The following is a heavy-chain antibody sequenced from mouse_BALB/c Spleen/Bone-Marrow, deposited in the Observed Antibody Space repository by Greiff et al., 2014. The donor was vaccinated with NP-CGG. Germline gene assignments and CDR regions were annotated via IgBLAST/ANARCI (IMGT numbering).Heavy chain of an antibody. CDR2: INPSNGGT. V-gene: IGHV1S81*02. J-gene: IGHJ2*01. Sequence: QVQLQQPGAVLVKPGTSVKLSCKASGYTFTSYYIYWVKQRPGQGLKWIGEINPSNGGTNFNEKFKSKATLTVDKSSSTAYMQLSSLTSEDSAVYYCTRLSVLRGYFDYWGQGTTLTVSS. CDR3: TRLSVLRGYFDY. CDR1: GYTFTSYY. D-gene: IGHD1-2*01.